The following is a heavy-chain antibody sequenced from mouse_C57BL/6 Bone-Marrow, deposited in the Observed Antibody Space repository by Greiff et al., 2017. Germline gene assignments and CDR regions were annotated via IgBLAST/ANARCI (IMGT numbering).Heavy chain of an antibody. V-gene: IGHV5-4*01. Sequence: EVHLVESGGGLVKPGGSLKLSCAASGFTFSSYAMSWVRQTPEKRLEWVATISDGGSYTYYPDNVKGRVTISRDNAKNNLYLQMSHLKSEDTAMYYCARDYYGSSYNAMDYWGQGTSVTVSS. CDR3: ARDYYGSSYNAMDY. CDR2: ISDGGSYT. CDR1: GFTFSSYA. D-gene: IGHD1-1*01. J-gene: IGHJ4*01.